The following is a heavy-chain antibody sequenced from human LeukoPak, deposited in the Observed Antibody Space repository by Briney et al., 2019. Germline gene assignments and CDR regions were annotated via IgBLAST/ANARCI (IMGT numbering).Heavy chain of an antibody. CDR2: ISGSGGST. J-gene: IGHJ4*02. Sequence: GGSLRLSCAASGFTYSSYGMHWVRQAPGKGLEWVSAISGSGGSTYYADSVKGRFTISRDNSKNTLYLQMNSLRAEDTAVYYCAKDEGLFCSSTSCYVSKVFDYWGQGTLVTVSS. V-gene: IGHV3-23*01. CDR1: GFTYSSYG. CDR3: AKDEGLFCSSTSCYVSKVFDY. D-gene: IGHD2-2*01.